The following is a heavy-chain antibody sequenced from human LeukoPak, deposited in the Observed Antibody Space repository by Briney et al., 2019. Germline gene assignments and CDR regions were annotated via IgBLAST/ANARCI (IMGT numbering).Heavy chain of an antibody. V-gene: IGHV3-23*01. Sequence: GGSPRLSCAASGFTFSSYAMSWVRQAPGKGLEWVSAISGSGGSTYYADSVKGRFTISRDNTKNTLYLQMNSLRAEDTAVYYCAKCSGSGSYNWFDPWGQGTLVTVSS. J-gene: IGHJ5*02. CDR3: AKCSGSGSYNWFDP. CDR1: GFTFSSYA. CDR2: ISGSGGST. D-gene: IGHD6-6*01.